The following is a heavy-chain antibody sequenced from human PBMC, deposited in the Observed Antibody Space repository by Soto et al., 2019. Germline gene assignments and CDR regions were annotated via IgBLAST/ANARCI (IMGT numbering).Heavy chain of an antibody. D-gene: IGHD3-10*01. J-gene: IGHJ4*02. CDR3: SKPGYGQKTHHALYYFYY. V-gene: IGHV3-23*01. Sequence: EVQLLESGGGLVQPGGSLRLSCAASGFTFSSYAMNLVRQAPGKGLEWVSTISGSGGSTYYADSVKGRFTISRDNSKNTLYLQMHGLRAEYTAVYYCSKPGYGQKTHHALYYFYYWGQGTLVTFCS. CDR1: GFTFSSYA. CDR2: ISGSGGST.